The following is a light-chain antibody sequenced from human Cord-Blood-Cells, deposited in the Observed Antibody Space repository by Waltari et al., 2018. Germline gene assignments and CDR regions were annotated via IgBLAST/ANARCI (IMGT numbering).Light chain of an antibody. J-gene: IGKJ1*01. Sequence: EIVMTQSPATRSVSPGERATLSCRASQSVSSNLAWYQQKPGQAPRLLIYCASTRATGIPARFSGSGSGTEFTLTISSLQSEDFAVYYCQQYNNWPWTFGQGTKVEIK. CDR2: CAS. CDR1: QSVSSN. CDR3: QQYNNWPWT. V-gene: IGKV3-15*01.